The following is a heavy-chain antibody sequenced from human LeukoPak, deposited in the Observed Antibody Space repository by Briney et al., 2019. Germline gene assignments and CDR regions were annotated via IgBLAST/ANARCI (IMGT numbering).Heavy chain of an antibody. J-gene: IGHJ3*02. V-gene: IGHV3-33*01. Sequence: PGRSLRLSCAASGFTFSTYGMYWVRQAPGKGLEWVAVIWYDGSNKYYVDSVKGRFTISRDNSKNTLYLQMNSLRAEDTAVYYCARDRDYDSSGYSRAFDIWGQGTMVTVSS. CDR2: IWYDGSNK. D-gene: IGHD3-22*01. CDR1: GFTFSTYG. CDR3: ARDRDYDSSGYSRAFDI.